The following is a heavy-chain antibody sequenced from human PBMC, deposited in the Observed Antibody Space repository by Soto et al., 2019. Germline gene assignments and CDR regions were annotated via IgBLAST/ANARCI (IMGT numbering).Heavy chain of an antibody. Sequence: SDTLSLTCAVSGVSISSGGYSWSWIRQPPGKGLEWIGYIYHSGSTYYNPSLKSRVTISVDRSKNQFSLKLSSVTAADTAVYYCARLIAAAGIEVSNWFDPWGQGTLVTVSS. CDR1: GVSISSGGYS. CDR2: IYHSGST. D-gene: IGHD6-13*01. J-gene: IGHJ5*02. V-gene: IGHV4-30-2*01. CDR3: ARLIAAAGIEVSNWFDP.